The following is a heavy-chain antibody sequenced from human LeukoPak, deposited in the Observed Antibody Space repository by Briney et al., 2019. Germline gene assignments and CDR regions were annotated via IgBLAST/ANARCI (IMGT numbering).Heavy chain of an antibody. D-gene: IGHD2-15*01. V-gene: IGHV4-61*08. CDR2: IYYGGST. J-gene: IGHJ4*02. Sequence: SETLSLTCTVSGGSISSGDYYWSWIRQPPGKGLEWIAYIYYGGSTNYNPSLKSRVSMSVDTSKNQFSLNLSSVTAADTAVYHCARLLAGCPGGRCRAHFDYWGQGTLVTVSS. CDR1: GGSISSGDYY. CDR3: ARLLAGCPGGRCRAHFDY.